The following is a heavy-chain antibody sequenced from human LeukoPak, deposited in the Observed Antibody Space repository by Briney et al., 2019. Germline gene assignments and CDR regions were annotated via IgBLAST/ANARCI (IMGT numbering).Heavy chain of an antibody. V-gene: IGHV4-34*01. CDR3: ARGLRQVHYSGWYRHLMYYFDY. D-gene: IGHD6-19*01. J-gene: IGHJ4*02. CDR2: INHSGST. CDR1: GGSFSGYY. Sequence: SETLSLTCAVYGGSFSGYYWSWIRQPPGKGLEWIGEINHSGSTNYNPSLKSRVTISVDTSKNQFSLKLSSVTAADTAVYYCARGLRQVHYSGWYRHLMYYFDYWGQGTLVTVSS.